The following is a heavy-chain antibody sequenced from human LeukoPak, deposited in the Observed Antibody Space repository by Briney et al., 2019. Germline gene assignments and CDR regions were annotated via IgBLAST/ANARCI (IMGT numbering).Heavy chain of an antibody. D-gene: IGHD6-13*01. Sequence: GGSLRLSCVASGFSFDDYAMHWVRQAPGKGLEWVSGISWNSGSIGYADSVKGRFTISRDNAKNSLYLQMNSLRAEDTALYYCAKSLAAAVPYYFDYWGQGTLVTVSS. CDR2: ISWNSGSI. CDR3: AKSLAAAVPYYFDY. CDR1: GFSFDDYA. J-gene: IGHJ4*02. V-gene: IGHV3-9*01.